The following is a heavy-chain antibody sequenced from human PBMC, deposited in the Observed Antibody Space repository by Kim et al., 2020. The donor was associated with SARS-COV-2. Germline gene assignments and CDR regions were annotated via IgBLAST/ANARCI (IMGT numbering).Heavy chain of an antibody. Sequence: GGSLRLSCAASGFTFSSYWMSWVRQAPGKGLEWVANIKQDGSEKYYVDSVKGRFTISRDNAKNSLYLQMNSLRAEDTAVYYCARDGLYYYGSGSYYNTDHYYYYYGMDVWGQGTTVTVSS. CDR1: GFTFSSYW. D-gene: IGHD3-10*01. J-gene: IGHJ6*02. CDR2: IKQDGSEK. V-gene: IGHV3-7*01. CDR3: ARDGLYYYGSGSYYNTDHYYYYYGMDV.